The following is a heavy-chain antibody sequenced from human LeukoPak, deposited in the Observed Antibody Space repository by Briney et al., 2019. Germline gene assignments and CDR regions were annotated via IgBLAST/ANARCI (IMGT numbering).Heavy chain of an antibody. CDR3: AKPVIPSAYQGTYYMDV. V-gene: IGHV3-30*02. J-gene: IGHJ6*03. CDR2: IRHDESKT. CDR1: GLIFSSYG. D-gene: IGHD3-16*01. Sequence: GGSLRLSCAASGLIFSSYGMHWVRQAPGEGLEWVAYIRHDESKTFYADSVKGRVTISRDNSKNTLYLQMHSLRAEDTALYYCAKPVIPSAYQGTYYMDVWGKGTTVTVSS.